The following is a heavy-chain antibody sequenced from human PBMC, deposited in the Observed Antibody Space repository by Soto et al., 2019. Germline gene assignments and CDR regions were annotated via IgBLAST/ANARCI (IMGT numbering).Heavy chain of an antibody. V-gene: IGHV1-18*01. CDR3: ARGRYGDY. J-gene: IGHJ4*02. CDR1: GYGFTTYG. Sequence: QVHLVQSGAEVKKPGASVKVSCKGSGYGFTTYGITWVRQAPGQGLEWMAWISAHNGNTNYAQKLQGRVTATRDTSTSTAYKELRSLRSDDTAVYYCARGRYGDYWGQGALVTVSS. CDR2: ISAHNGNT. D-gene: IGHD1-1*01.